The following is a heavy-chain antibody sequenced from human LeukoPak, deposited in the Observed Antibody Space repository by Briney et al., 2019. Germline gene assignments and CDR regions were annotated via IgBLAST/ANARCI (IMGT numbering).Heavy chain of an antibody. J-gene: IGHJ4*02. D-gene: IGHD6-13*01. CDR3: ARAAGPLAAPDF. CDR2: IYYSGST. CDR1: GGSISSYY. V-gene: IGHV4-59*01. Sequence: PSETLSLTCPVSGGSISSYYWSWIRQPPGKGLEWIGYIYYSGSTNDNPSLKSRVTISVDTSKNQFSLKLSSVTAADTAVYYCARAAGPLAAPDFWGQGTPVTVSS.